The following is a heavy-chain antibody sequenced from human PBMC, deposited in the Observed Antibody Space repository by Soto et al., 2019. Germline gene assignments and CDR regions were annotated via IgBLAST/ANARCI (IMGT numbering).Heavy chain of an antibody. V-gene: IGHV5-51*01. Sequence: GESLKISCKGSGYNLMNYWIGWVRQMPGKVLEWMGIIYPVDSDTRYSPSFQGQVTISADKPINIVYLQWNSLKASDTAMYYCAGRRDGYNHFDYWGQGTLVTVSS. CDR3: AGRRDGYNHFDY. CDR1: GYNLMNYW. D-gene: IGHD5-12*01. J-gene: IGHJ4*02. CDR2: IYPVDSDT.